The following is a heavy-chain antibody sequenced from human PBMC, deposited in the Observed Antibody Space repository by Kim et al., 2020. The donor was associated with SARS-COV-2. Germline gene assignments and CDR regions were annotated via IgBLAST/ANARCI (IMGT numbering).Heavy chain of an antibody. V-gene: IGHV3-48*04. CDR3: ARTGSIAAAGGYYYYYGMDV. Sequence: GGSLRLSCAASGFTFSSYSMNWVRQAPGKGLEWVSYISSSSSTIYYADSVKGRFTISRDNAKNSLYLQMNSLRAEDTAVYYCARTGSIAAAGGYYYYYGMDVWGQGTTVTVSS. CDR2: ISSSSSTI. J-gene: IGHJ6*02. CDR1: GFTFSSYS. D-gene: IGHD6-13*01.